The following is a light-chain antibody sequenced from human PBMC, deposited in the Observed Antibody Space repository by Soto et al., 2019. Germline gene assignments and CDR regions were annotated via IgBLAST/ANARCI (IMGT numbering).Light chain of an antibody. CDR2: RAS. J-gene: IGKJ1*01. Sequence: EIVLTQSPGTLSLSPGERATLSCRASRPVTSNDLAWYQQKPGQAPRLLIYRASSRATGIPDRFSGSGSGTDLTLTISRLEPEDFAVYFCQQFGRSPLTFGQGTKVDIK. CDR3: QQFGRSPLT. V-gene: IGKV3-20*01. CDR1: RPVTSND.